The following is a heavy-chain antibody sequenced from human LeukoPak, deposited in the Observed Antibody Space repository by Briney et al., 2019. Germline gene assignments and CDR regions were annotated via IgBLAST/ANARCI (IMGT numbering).Heavy chain of an antibody. CDR3: ARDGCSSTSCYLPYQYYYMNV. V-gene: IGHV3-7*01. CDR1: GFTFSSYW. Sequence: GGSLRLSCAASGFTFSSYWMSWVRQAPGKGLEWVANIKQDGSEKYYVESVKCRFTISRDNAKNSLYLQMNSLRAEDTAVYYCARDGCSSTSCYLPYQYYYMNVWGQGTTVTVSS. D-gene: IGHD2-2*01. J-gene: IGHJ6*03. CDR2: IKQDGSEK.